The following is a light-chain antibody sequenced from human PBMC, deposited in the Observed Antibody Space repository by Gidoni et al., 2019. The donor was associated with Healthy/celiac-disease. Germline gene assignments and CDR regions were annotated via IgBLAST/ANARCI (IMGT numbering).Light chain of an antibody. CDR2: AAS. Sequence: DLQMPQSPSSVSASVGDRVTITCRASHGISSWLAWYQQKPVKAPKLLIYAASSLQSGVPSRFSGSGSGTDFTLTISSLQPEDFATYYCQQANSFSFTFXPXTKVDIK. CDR3: QQANSFSFT. V-gene: IGKV1-12*01. J-gene: IGKJ3*01. CDR1: HGISSW.